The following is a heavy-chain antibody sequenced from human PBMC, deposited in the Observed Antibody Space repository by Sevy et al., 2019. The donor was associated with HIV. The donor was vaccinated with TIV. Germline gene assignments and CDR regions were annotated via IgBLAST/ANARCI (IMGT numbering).Heavy chain of an antibody. V-gene: IGHV3-9*01. CDR3: AKDINRGCDGINCYPYYYYFYGLDV. Sequence: GGSLRLSCAASGFPFNDHALHWVRQVPGKGLEWVSGIIWNSRNVGYADSVKGRFTISRDNANHFLYLEMNSLRPEDTAFYYCAKDINRGCDGINCYPYYYYFYGLDVWGQGTTVTVSS. CDR2: IIWNSRNV. CDR1: GFPFNDHA. D-gene: IGHD2-21*01. J-gene: IGHJ6*02.